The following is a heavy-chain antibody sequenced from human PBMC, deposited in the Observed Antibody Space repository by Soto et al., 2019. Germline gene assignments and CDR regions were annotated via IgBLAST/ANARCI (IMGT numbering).Heavy chain of an antibody. V-gene: IGHV1-46*01. CDR2: INPSGGST. D-gene: IGHD4-17*01. Sequence: ASVKVSCKASGYTFTSYYMHWVRQAPGQGLEWMGIINPSGGSTSYAQKFQGRVTMTRDTSASTVYMELSSLRSEDTAVYYCARVSLRTVTTSHFDYWGQGTLVTVSS. J-gene: IGHJ4*02. CDR3: ARVSLRTVTTSHFDY. CDR1: GYTFTSYY.